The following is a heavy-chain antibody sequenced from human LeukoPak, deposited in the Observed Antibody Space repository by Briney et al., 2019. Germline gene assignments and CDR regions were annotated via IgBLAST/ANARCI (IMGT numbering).Heavy chain of an antibody. J-gene: IGHJ5*02. CDR1: GYGFSSYW. V-gene: IGHV5-51*01. CDR3: AREYGYCNNASCAFDP. Sequence: RGESLKISCKGSGYGFSSYWIGWVRQMPGKGLEWMGIIYPGDSDTRYSPSFQGQVTVSADKSISTAYLQWSSLKASDTAIYYCAREYGYCNNASCAFDPWGQGTLVTVSS. CDR2: IYPGDSDT. D-gene: IGHD2-2*01.